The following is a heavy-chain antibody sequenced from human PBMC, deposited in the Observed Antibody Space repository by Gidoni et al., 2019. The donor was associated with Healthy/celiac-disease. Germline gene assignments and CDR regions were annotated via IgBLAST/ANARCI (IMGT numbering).Heavy chain of an antibody. CDR3: ARGGGDTAMYYYYGMDV. D-gene: IGHD5-18*01. V-gene: IGHV1-46*03. Sequence: QVQLVQSGAEVKKPGASVKVSCKASGYTVTSYYMHWVRQAPGQGLEWMGIINPSGGSTSYAQKFQGRVTMTRDTSTSTVYMELSSLRSEDTAVYYCARGGGDTAMYYYYGMDVWGQGTTVTVSS. CDR2: INPSGGST. CDR1: GYTVTSYY. J-gene: IGHJ6*02.